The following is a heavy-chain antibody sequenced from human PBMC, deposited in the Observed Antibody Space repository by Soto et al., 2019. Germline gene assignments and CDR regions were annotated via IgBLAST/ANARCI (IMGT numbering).Heavy chain of an antibody. CDR1: GFTFSSYG. Sequence: GGSLRLSCAASGFTFSSYGMHWVRQAPGKGLEWVAVIWYDGSNKYYADSVKGRFTISRDNSKNTLYLQMNSLRAEDTAVYYCARDGNRVPAVIVYFDYWGQGTLVTVSS. CDR2: IWYDGSNK. V-gene: IGHV3-33*01. D-gene: IGHD2-2*01. J-gene: IGHJ4*02. CDR3: ARDGNRVPAVIVYFDY.